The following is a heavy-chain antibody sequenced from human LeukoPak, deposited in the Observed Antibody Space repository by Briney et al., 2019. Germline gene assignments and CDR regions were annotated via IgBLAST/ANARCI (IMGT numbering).Heavy chain of an antibody. CDR1: GFTFSXAW. CDR2: IKQDGSEK. Sequence: GGXXRLSCAASGFTFSXAWMSWVRQAPGKGLEXVANIKQDGSEKNYVASVEGRFTISRDNAKNSLFLQMNSLRAEDTAVYYCATEVGTPAIRSAFDIWGQGTMVTVSS. J-gene: IGHJ3*02. D-gene: IGHD2-2*01. CDR3: ATEVGTPAIRSAFDI. V-gene: IGHV3-7*01.